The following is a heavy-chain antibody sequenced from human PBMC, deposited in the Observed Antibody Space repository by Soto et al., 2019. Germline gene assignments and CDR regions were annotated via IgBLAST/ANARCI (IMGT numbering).Heavy chain of an antibody. J-gene: IGHJ4*02. D-gene: IGHD3-22*01. CDR1: GGTFSSYA. CDR2: IIPIFGTA. Sequence: VASVKVSCKASGGTFSSYAISWVRQAPGQGLEWMGGIIPIFGTANYAQKFQGRVTITADKSTSTAYMELSSLRSEDTAVYYCAGYYYDSSGYYSFDYWGQGTLVTVSS. CDR3: AGYYYDSSGYYSFDY. V-gene: IGHV1-69*06.